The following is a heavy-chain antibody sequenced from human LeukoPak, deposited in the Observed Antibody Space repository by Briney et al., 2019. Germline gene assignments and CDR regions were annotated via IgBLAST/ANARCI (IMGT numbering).Heavy chain of an antibody. CDR2: IKEDGSEE. CDR3: ARDPAAWDY. Sequence: GGSLRLSCAASAFTFGNYWMSWVRQAPGKGLEWVANIKEDGSEEYYVDSVKGRFTISRDNTKNSLYLQMNSLRAEDTAVYYCARDPAAWDYWGQGTLVTVSS. CDR1: AFTFGNYW. J-gene: IGHJ4*02. V-gene: IGHV3-7*01. D-gene: IGHD6-13*01.